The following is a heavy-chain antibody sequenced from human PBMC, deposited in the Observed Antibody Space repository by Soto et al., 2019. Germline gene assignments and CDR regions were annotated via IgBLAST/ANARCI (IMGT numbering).Heavy chain of an antibody. CDR2: IIPIFGTA. D-gene: IGHD6-13*01. V-gene: IGHV1-69*13. J-gene: IGHJ4*02. CDR3: ARDIAAAGTGDY. CDR1: GGTFSSYA. Sequence: ASVKVSCKASGGTFSSYAISWVRQAPGQGLEWMGGIIPIFGTANYAQEFQGRVTITADESTSTAYMELSSLRSEDTAVYYCARDIAAAGTGDYWGQGTLVTVSS.